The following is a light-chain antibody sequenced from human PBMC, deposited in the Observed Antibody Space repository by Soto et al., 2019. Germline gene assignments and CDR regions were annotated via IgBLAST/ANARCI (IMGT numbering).Light chain of an antibody. CDR2: AAS. CDR1: QSVSSTY. V-gene: IGKV3-20*01. J-gene: IGKJ4*01. Sequence: EIVLTQSPGTLSLSPGERATLSCRASQSVSSTYLAWYQQKPGQAPRLLIYAASRRATDIPDRFSGSGSGTDFTLTISRLEPEDFAVYYCQQYESSPTTFGGGTKVEIK. CDR3: QQYESSPTT.